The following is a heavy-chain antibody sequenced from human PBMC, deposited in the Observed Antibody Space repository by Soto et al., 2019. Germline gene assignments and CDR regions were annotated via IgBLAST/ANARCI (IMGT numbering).Heavy chain of an antibody. CDR3: ARDLDAFDI. Sequence: ASVKVSCKASGYTFTGYYMHWVRQAPGQGLEWMGWINPNSGGTNYAQKFQGWVTMTRDTSISTASMELSRLRSDGAAVDYCARDLDAFDIWGQGTMVTVSS. CDR2: INPNSGGT. CDR1: GYTFTGYY. J-gene: IGHJ3*02. V-gene: IGHV1-2*04.